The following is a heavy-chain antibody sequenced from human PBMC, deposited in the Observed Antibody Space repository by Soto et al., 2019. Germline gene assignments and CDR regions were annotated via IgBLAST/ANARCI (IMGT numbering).Heavy chain of an antibody. Sequence: EVQLLESGGGLVQPGGSLRLSCAASGFTFSSYAMSWVRQAPGKGLEWVSAISGSGGSTYYADSVKGRFTISRDNSKNTLYLQMNSLRAEDTAVYYCAKDSSVRFLKWLSSERGNYYGMDVWGQGTTVTVSS. J-gene: IGHJ6*02. CDR1: GFTFSSYA. CDR3: AKDSSVRFLKWLSSERGNYYGMDV. CDR2: ISGSGGST. D-gene: IGHD3-3*01. V-gene: IGHV3-23*01.